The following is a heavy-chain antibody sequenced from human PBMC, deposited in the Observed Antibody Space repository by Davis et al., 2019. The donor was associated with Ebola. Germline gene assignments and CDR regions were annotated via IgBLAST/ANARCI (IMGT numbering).Heavy chain of an antibody. CDR1: GFTFSSYG. D-gene: IGHD2-8*02. V-gene: IGHV3-48*02. CDR3: ARDVGPLVVYAARVGYFDY. CDR2: ISSSGSTI. J-gene: IGHJ4*02. Sequence: GGSLRLSCAASGFTFSSYGMNWVRQAPGKGLEWVSYISSSGSTIYYADSVKGRFTISRDNAKNSLYLQMNSLRDEDTAVYYCARDVGPLVVYAARVGYFDYWGQGTLVTVSS.